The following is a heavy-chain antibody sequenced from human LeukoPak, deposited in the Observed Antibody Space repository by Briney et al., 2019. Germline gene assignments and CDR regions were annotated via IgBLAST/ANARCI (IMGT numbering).Heavy chain of an antibody. D-gene: IGHD3-10*01. CDR2: INHSGST. V-gene: IGHV4-34*01. CDR3: ARRYYYGSESYFFH. J-gene: IGHJ4*02. Sequence: SETLSLTRAVYGGSFSGYYWSWIRQPPGKGLEWIGEINHSGSTNYNPSLKSRVTISVDTSKNQFSLKLSSVTAADTAVYYCARRYYYGSESYFFHWGQGTLVTVSS. CDR1: GGSFSGYY.